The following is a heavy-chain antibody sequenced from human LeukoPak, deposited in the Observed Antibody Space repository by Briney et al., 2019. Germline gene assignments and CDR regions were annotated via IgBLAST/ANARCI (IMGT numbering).Heavy chain of an antibody. D-gene: IGHD4-23*01. CDR2: IYSGGST. J-gene: IGHJ4*02. CDR3: ATMVVTPPQYYFDY. V-gene: IGHV3-53*01. Sequence: GGSLRLSCAASGFTVNSNYMSWVRQAPGKGLEWVSVIYSGGSTYYADSVKGRFTISRDNSKNTLYLQMNSLRAEDTAVYYCATMVVTPPQYYFDYWGQGTLVTVSS. CDR1: GFTVNSNY.